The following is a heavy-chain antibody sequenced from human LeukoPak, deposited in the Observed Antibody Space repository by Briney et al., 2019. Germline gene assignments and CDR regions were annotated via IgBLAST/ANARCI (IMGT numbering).Heavy chain of an antibody. CDR2: IYTSGST. D-gene: IGHD3-22*01. CDR3: ARANYYHRGGYYPGWFDP. V-gene: IGHV4-4*07. J-gene: IGHJ5*02. Sequence: SSETLSLTCTVSGGSISSYYWSWIRQPAGKGLEWIGRIYTSGSTNYSPSLKSRVTMSVDTSKNQFSLKLSSVTAADTAVYFCARANYYHRGGYYPGWFDPWGQGTLVTVSS. CDR1: GGSISSYY.